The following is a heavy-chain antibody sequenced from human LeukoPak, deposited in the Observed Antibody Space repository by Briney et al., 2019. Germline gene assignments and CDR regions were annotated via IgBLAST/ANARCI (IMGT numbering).Heavy chain of an antibody. J-gene: IGHJ4*02. V-gene: IGHV6-1*01. CDR3: VRERVGGEFADLDY. D-gene: IGHD1-26*01. CDR2: TYYRSKWYN. CDR1: GDSVSSNSAA. Sequence: SQTLSLTCVISGDSVSSNSAAWNWVRQSPSRGLEWLGRTYYRSKWYNESAEFVKSRITINPDTSKNQFSLQLNSVTPEGTAVYYCVRERVGGEFADLDYWGQGTLVTVSS.